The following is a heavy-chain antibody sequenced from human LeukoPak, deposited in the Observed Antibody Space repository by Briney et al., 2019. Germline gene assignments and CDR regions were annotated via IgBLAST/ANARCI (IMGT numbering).Heavy chain of an antibody. CDR3: ARGPEGRITIFGVVIYNWFDS. J-gene: IGHJ5*01. CDR1: GGTFSSYA. D-gene: IGHD3-3*01. V-gene: IGHV1-69*13. CDR2: IIPIFGTA. Sequence: ASVKVSCKASGGTFSSYAISWVRQAPGQGLEWMGGIIPIFGTANYAQKYQGRATITADESTSTAYMELSSLRSEDTAVYYCARGPEGRITIFGVVIYNWFDSWGQGTLVTVFS.